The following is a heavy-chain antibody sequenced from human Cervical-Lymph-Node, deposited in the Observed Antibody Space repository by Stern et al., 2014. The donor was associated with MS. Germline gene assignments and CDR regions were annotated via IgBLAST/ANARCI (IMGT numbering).Heavy chain of an antibody. CDR3: SRDADGYSLVFGY. CDR2: IHSGGTT. J-gene: IGHJ4*02. V-gene: IGHV4-30-4*01. CDR1: GGSFSSGEYY. Sequence: QVQLQESGPGLVKPSPTLSLTCTATGGSFSSGEYYWSWIRQSPGTGLEWIGYIHSGGTTYYNPSLKNRVTISVDTSKTQFSLKLRSVTAADTAVYYCSRDADGYSLVFGYWGRGTLVTVSS. D-gene: IGHD5-24*01.